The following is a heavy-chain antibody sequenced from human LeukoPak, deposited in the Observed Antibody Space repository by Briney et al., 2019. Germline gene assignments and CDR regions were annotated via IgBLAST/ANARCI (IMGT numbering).Heavy chain of an antibody. CDR3: ARDGSSGSISFDY. CDR2: ISYDGSNK. CDR1: GFTFSSYV. Sequence: GGSLRLSCAASGFTFSSYVMHWVRQAPGKGLEWVAVISYDGSNKYYADSVKGRFTISRDNSKNTLYLQMNSLRAEDTAVYYCARDGSSGSISFDYWGQGTLVTVSS. J-gene: IGHJ4*02. V-gene: IGHV3-30-3*01. D-gene: IGHD3-10*01.